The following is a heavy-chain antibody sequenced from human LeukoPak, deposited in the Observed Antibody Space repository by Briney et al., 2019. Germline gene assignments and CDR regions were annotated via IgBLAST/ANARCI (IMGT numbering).Heavy chain of an antibody. D-gene: IGHD3-9*01. Sequence: GASVKVSCKASGGTFSSYAISWVRQAPGQGLEWMGGIIPIFGTASYAQKFQGRVTITADESTSTAYMELSSLRSEDTAVYYCARAPPYYDILTGYHDAFDIWGQGTMVTVSS. V-gene: IGHV1-69*01. CDR3: ARAPPYYDILTGYHDAFDI. CDR2: IIPIFGTA. J-gene: IGHJ3*02. CDR1: GGTFSSYA.